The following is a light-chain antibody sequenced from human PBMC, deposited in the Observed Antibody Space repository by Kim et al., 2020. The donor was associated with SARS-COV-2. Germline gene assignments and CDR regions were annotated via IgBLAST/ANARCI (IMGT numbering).Light chain of an antibody. Sequence: QSVLTQPASVSGSPGQSITMSCTGTSSDIGAYNYVSWYQQHPDKAPKLIIYDVNKRHSGISNRFSGSKSGNTASLTISGLQADDEADYYCSSYTWSNTFPVVFGGGTQLTVL. V-gene: IGLV2-14*01. CDR2: DVN. J-gene: IGLJ3*02. CDR3: SSYTWSNTFPVV. CDR1: SSDIGAYNY.